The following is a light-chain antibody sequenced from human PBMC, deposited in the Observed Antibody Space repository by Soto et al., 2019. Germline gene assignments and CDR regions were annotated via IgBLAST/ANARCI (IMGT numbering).Light chain of an antibody. CDR1: SSNVGNEY. CDR2: RDN. CDR3: AVWDVSHLV. V-gene: IGLV1-47*01. Sequence: QPVLTQPPSVSGTPGQKVTISCSGSSSNVGNEYISWYQKVPGTAPKLLIYRDNKRPSGVPDRFSGFKSGTSASLAINGLRSEDEAHYYCAVWDVSHLVFGGGTKLTVL. J-gene: IGLJ3*02.